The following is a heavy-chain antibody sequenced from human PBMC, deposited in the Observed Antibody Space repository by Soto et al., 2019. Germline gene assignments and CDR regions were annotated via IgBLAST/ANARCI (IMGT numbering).Heavy chain of an antibody. CDR1: GFTFSSYA. D-gene: IGHD6-19*01. CDR3: AKALAVARKGPPQYFQH. V-gene: IGHV3-23*01. J-gene: IGHJ1*01. Sequence: EVQLLESGGGLVQPRGSLRLSCAASGFTFSSYAMSWVRQAPGKGLEWVSAISGSGGSTYYADSVKGRFTISRDNSKNTLYLQMNSLRAEDTAVYYCAKALAVARKGPPQYFQHWGQGTLVTVSS. CDR2: ISGSGGST.